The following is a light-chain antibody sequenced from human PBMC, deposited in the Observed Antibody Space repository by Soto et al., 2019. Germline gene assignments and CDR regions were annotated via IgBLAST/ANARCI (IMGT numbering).Light chain of an antibody. CDR1: SSDVGSSNL. CDR2: EVS. Sequence: QSALTQPASVSGSPGQSITFSCTGTSSDVGSSNLVSWYQQHPGKAPKLLIYEVSKRPSGVSNRFSGSKSGNTASPTISGLQAEDEADYYCCSYAGSSTHVFGTGTKVTVL. V-gene: IGLV2-23*02. CDR3: CSYAGSSTHV. J-gene: IGLJ1*01.